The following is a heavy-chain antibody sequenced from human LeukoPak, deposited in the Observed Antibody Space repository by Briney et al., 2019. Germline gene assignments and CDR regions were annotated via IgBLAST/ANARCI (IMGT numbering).Heavy chain of an antibody. CDR3: ASGGVRSSRRPLNWFGP. CDR1: GYTFTSYD. Sequence: ASVNVSCKASGYTFTSYDINWVRQGTGQGLEWVGWMNPNSGDTGYAQKFQGRVTMTRNTSISTASMELSSQRSEDTAVYYCASGGVRSSRRPLNWFGPWGQGTLVTVSS. J-gene: IGHJ5*02. CDR2: MNPNSGDT. V-gene: IGHV1-8*01. D-gene: IGHD6-13*01.